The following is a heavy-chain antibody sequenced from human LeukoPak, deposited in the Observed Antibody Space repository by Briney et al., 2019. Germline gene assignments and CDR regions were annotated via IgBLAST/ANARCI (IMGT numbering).Heavy chain of an antibody. Sequence: SETLSLTCNVSGASIRSGRFHWSWIRQPAGKGLQWIGRINLSGNIDYNPSLWGRLTLSPDTSNNQFSLKLTSMTAADTAMYYCARLRLPATLGAFDIWGQGTMVTVSS. CDR2: INLSGNI. CDR3: ARLRLPATLGAFDI. D-gene: IGHD5-12*01. V-gene: IGHV4-61*02. CDR1: GASIRSGRFH. J-gene: IGHJ3*02.